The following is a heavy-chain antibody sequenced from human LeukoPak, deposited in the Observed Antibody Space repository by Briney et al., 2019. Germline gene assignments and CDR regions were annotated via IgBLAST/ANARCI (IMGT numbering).Heavy chain of an antibody. CDR1: VYTFTIYY. Sequence: ASVKVSSKASVYTFTIYYMHSVRHAPGQGLEWMGIITPSGGSTSYAQKFQGRVTMTRDTSRSTVYMELSSLRSEDTAVYYCARDPKRDSSGYYVYWGQGTLVTVSS. V-gene: IGHV1-46*01. CDR3: ARDPKRDSSGYYVY. CDR2: ITPSGGST. J-gene: IGHJ4*02. D-gene: IGHD3-22*01.